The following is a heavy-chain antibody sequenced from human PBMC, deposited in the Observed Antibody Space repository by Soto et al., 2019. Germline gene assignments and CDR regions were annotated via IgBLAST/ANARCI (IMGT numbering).Heavy chain of an antibody. CDR1: GFSLSDYY. V-gene: IGHV3-11*01. Sequence: GGSLRLSCAASGFSLSDYYVSSIRQAPGEGLEWVPFICCSGDTTHYADLVRGRFTISKDNAKNSLYMKMNRLRAEETAVYYCARLRGDSSGSYYFDYWGQGTLVTVSS. D-gene: IGHD3-22*01. CDR3: ARLRGDSSGSYYFDY. CDR2: ICCSGDTT. J-gene: IGHJ4*02.